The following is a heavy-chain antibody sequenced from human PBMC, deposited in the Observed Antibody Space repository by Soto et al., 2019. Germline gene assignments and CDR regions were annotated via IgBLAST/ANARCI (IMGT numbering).Heavy chain of an antibody. CDR1: GHTLTELS. Sequence: QVQLVQSGAEVKKPGASVKVSCKVSGHTLTELSMHWVRLAPGKGLEWMGGFDPEDGETISAQKFQGRVTMTEDTSTDSPYLELSSLRSEDTAVYYCAAGGTRWLHSPFDYWGQGTLVTISS. CDR3: AAGGTRWLHSPFDY. J-gene: IGHJ4*02. V-gene: IGHV1-24*01. D-gene: IGHD1-1*01. CDR2: FDPEDGET.